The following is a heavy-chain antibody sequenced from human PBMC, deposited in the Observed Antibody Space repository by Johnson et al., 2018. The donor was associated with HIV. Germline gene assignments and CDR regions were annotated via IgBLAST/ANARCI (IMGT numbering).Heavy chain of an antibody. V-gene: IGHV3-30-3*01. CDR1: GFTFSSYA. Sequence: QVRLVESGGGVVQPGRSLRLSCAASGFTFSSYAMHWVRQAPGKGLEWVAVISYDGSNKYYADSVKGRFTISRDNSKNTRYMQMNSLRAEDTAVYYCAGGSGQWLAAGLIQGTAFDIWGQGTMVTVSS. D-gene: IGHD6-19*01. CDR3: AGGSGQWLAAGLIQGTAFDI. CDR2: ISYDGSNK. J-gene: IGHJ3*02.